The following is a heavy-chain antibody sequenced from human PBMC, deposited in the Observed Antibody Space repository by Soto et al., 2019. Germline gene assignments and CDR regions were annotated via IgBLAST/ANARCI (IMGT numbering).Heavy chain of an antibody. CDR3: ARVLGGVTSGAFDI. CDR2: IIPIFGTA. CDR1: GGTFSSYA. Sequence: SVKVSCKASGGTFSSYAISWVRQAPGQGLEWMGGIIPIFGTANYAQKFQGRVTITADESTSTAYMELSSLRSEDTAVYYCARVLGGVTSGAFDIWGQGTMVTVSS. V-gene: IGHV1-69*13. J-gene: IGHJ3*02. D-gene: IGHD2-8*02.